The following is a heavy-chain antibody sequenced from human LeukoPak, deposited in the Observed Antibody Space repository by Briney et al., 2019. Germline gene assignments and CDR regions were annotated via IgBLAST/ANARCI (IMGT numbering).Heavy chain of an antibody. CDR1: GFTFTTYA. CDR3: ARGPAAAIDY. V-gene: IGHV3-48*02. D-gene: IGHD2-2*01. J-gene: IGHJ4*02. CDR2: ISISGVTK. Sequence: PGGSLRLSCAASGFTFTTYAMNWVRQAPGKGLEWLSYISISGVTKYYADSVKGRFTISRDNAESSLYLQMNSLRDEDSAVYYCARGPAAAIDYWGQGTLVTVSS.